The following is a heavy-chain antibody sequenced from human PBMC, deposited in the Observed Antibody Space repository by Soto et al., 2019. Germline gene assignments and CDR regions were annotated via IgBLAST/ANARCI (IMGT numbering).Heavy chain of an antibody. V-gene: IGHV3-7*01. CDR2: IKQDGSEK. Sequence: GGSLRLSCAASGFTFSSYWMSWVRQAPGKGLEWVANIKQDGSEKYYVDSVKGRFTISRDNAKNSLYLQMNSLRAEDTAVYYCATKHSGYSYGYVDYWGQGTLVTVSS. J-gene: IGHJ4*02. CDR1: GFTFSSYW. D-gene: IGHD5-18*01. CDR3: ATKHSGYSYGYVDY.